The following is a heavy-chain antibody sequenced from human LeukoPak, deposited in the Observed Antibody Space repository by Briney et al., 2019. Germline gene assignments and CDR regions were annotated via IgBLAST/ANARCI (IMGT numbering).Heavy chain of an antibody. CDR1: GYTFTSYG. V-gene: IGHV1-18*01. J-gene: IGHJ4*02. D-gene: IGHD3-3*01. Sequence: ASVKVSCEASGYTFTSYGISWVRQAPGQGLEWMGWISAYNGNTNYAQKLQGRVTMTTDTSTSTAYMELRSLRSDDTAVYYCALVTIFGVVSPNFDYWGQGTLVTVSS. CDR3: ALVTIFGVVSPNFDY. CDR2: ISAYNGNT.